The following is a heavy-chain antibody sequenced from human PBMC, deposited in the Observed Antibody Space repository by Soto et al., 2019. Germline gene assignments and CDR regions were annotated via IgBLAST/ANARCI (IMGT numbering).Heavy chain of an antibody. D-gene: IGHD1-26*01. Sequence: GGSLRLSCAASGFTFSSYSMNWVRQAPGTGLEWVSYISRSTSTIYYADSVKGRFTISRDNAKNSLYLQMNSLRAEDTAVYYCARGARVGAGLFDYWGQGTLVTVSS. V-gene: IGHV3-48*01. CDR3: ARGARVGAGLFDY. CDR1: GFTFSSYS. J-gene: IGHJ4*02. CDR2: ISRSTSTI.